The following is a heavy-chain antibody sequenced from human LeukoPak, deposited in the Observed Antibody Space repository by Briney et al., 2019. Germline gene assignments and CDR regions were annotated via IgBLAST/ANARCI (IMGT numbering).Heavy chain of an antibody. CDR2: INHSGST. Sequence: SETLSLTCAVYGGSFSGYYWSWIRQPPGKGLEWIGEINHSGSTNYNPSLKSRVTISVDTSKNQFSLKLSSVTAADTAVYYCARAESVAVAVAWGQGTLVTVSS. V-gene: IGHV4-34*01. J-gene: IGHJ5*02. CDR3: ARAESVAVAVA. CDR1: GGSFSGYY. D-gene: IGHD6-19*01.